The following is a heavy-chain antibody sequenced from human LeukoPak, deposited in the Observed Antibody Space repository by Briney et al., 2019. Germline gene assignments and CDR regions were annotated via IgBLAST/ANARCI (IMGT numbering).Heavy chain of an antibody. CDR2: ISGSGSTI. D-gene: IGHD3-22*01. CDR1: GFTFSSYE. Sequence: GGSLRLSCVASGFTFSSYEMNWVRQAPGKGLEWISYISGSGSTIYYADSVKGRFTISRDNAKNTLNLQMNSLRAEDTAVYYCARDLGQYYDTSDNWFDPWGQGTLVTVSS. CDR3: ARDLGQYYDTSDNWFDP. V-gene: IGHV3-48*03. J-gene: IGHJ5*02.